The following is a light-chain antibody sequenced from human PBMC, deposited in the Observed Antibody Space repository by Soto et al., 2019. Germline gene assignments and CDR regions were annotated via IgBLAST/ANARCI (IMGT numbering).Light chain of an antibody. J-gene: IGKJ4*01. CDR1: QSVGYH. V-gene: IGKV3-11*01. Sequence: EIVLTQSPATLSLSPGERATLSCRASQSVGYHLAWYQQKPGQAPRLLIYDASNRATGIPARFSGSGSGTDFTLAISSLEPEDFAVYYCQHRSNWPPVTFGGGTKVDIK. CDR2: DAS. CDR3: QHRSNWPPVT.